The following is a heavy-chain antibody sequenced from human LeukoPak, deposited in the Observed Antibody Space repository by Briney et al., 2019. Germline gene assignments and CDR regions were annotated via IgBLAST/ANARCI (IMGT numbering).Heavy chain of an antibody. V-gene: IGHV4-34*01. D-gene: IGHD3-10*01. CDR3: ARVGADGSGFLFDY. CDR2: INHSGST. J-gene: IGHJ4*02. CDR1: GFTFSSYS. Sequence: GSLRLSCAASGFTFSSYSMNWIRQPPGKGLEWIGEINHSGSTNYNPSLKSRVTISVDASKNQFSLKLSSVTAADTAVYYCARVGADGSGFLFDYWGQGTLVTVSS.